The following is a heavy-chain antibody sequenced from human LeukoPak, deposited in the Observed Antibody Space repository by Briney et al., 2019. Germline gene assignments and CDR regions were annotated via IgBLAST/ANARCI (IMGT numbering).Heavy chain of an antibody. Sequence: GGSLRLSCVASGFTFDDYAMHWVRQAPGKGLEWVCLTNWDGTNTLCAGSVKGRFTISRDNNKSSLFLQMNSLKPEDTALYYCAKGDSGHDSIFHPPGAFDSWGQGTLVAVSS. CDR2: TNWDGTNT. J-gene: IGHJ4*02. CDR3: AKGDSGHDSIFHPPGAFDS. D-gene: IGHD3-22*01. V-gene: IGHV3-43D*03. CDR1: GFTFDDYA.